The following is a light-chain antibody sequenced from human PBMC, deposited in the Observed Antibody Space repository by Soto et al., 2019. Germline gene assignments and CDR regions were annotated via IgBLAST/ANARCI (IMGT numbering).Light chain of an antibody. CDR2: DAS. Sequence: EIVLTQSPAILSLSPGERANLSCRASQSVSSFLAWYQQRPGQAPRLLIYDASNRATGIPAKFSGGGSGTDFTLTISTLEPEDFAVYYCQQRSNWPPTFGGGTKVDI. CDR3: QQRSNWPPT. V-gene: IGKV3-11*01. J-gene: IGKJ4*01. CDR1: QSVSSF.